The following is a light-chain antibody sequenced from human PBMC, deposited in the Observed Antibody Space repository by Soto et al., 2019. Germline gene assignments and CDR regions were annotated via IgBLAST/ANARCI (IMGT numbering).Light chain of an antibody. CDR3: CSYAGRYIYV. V-gene: IGLV2-11*01. CDR1: SSDVGGYNY. Sequence: QSALTQPRSVSGSPGQPVSISCTGTSSDVGGYNYVSWYQQHPGKAPKVMIYDVNKRPSGVPDRFSGSKSGNTASLTISGLQSEDEADYYCCSYAGRYIYVFGTGTKV. J-gene: IGLJ1*01. CDR2: DVN.